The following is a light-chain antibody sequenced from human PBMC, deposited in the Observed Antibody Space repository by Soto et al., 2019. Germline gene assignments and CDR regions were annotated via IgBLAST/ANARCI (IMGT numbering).Light chain of an antibody. CDR2: WAS. V-gene: IGKV4-1*01. CDR1: QSVLYGSMNKNY. CDR3: QQYYITPRT. Sequence: DIVMTHSPYSLSVSLGERATINCKSGQSVLYGSMNKNYLAWYQQKPGQPPKLLIYWASTRESGVPDRFSGSGSGTDFTLTISSLQAEDVAVYYCQQYYITPRTFGQGTKVDIK. J-gene: IGKJ1*01.